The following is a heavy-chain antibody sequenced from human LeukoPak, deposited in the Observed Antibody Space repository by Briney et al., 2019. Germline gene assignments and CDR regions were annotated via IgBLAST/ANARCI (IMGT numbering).Heavy chain of an antibody. D-gene: IGHD5-18*01. CDR3: ASTSAMVYFDY. CDR1: GGSFSGYH. CDR2: INHRGST. Sequence: PSETLSLTCAVYGGSFSGYHWSWIRQPPGKGLEWIGEINHRGSTNYNPSLKSRVTISVDTSKNQFSLKLSSVTAADTAVYYCASTSAMVYFDYWGQGTLVTVSS. J-gene: IGHJ4*02. V-gene: IGHV4-34*01.